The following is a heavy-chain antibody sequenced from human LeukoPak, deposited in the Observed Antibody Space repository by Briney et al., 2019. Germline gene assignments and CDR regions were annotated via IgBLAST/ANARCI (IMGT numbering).Heavy chain of an antibody. CDR2: IWYDGSNK. CDR3: ARARDYGGYFDY. Sequence: GRSLRLSCAASGFTFSSYGMHWVRQAPGKGRQWVVVIWYDGSNKYYADSVKGGFTISRDNSKNTLYLQMNSLRAEDTAVYYCARARDYGGYFDYWGQGTLVTVSS. V-gene: IGHV3-33*01. D-gene: IGHD4-17*01. J-gene: IGHJ4*02. CDR1: GFTFSSYG.